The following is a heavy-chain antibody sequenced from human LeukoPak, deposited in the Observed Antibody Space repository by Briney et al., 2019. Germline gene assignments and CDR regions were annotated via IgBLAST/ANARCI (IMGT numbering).Heavy chain of an antibody. D-gene: IGHD6-13*01. CDR2: IYYSGST. V-gene: IGHV4-59*12. CDR3: AREDSSSWDY. CDR1: GGSISSYY. J-gene: IGHJ4*02. Sequence: PSETLSLTCTVSGGSISSYYWSWIRQPPGKGLEWIGYIYYSGSTNYNPSLKSRVTISVDTSKNQFSLKLSSVTAADTAVYYCAREDSSSWDYWGQGTLVTVSS.